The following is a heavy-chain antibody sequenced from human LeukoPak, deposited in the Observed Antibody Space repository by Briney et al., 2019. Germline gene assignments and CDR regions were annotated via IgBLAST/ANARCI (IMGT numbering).Heavy chain of an antibody. J-gene: IGHJ4*02. CDR1: GYTFTGYY. CDR2: INPNSGGT. Sequence: ASVKVSCKASGYTFTGYYMHWVRQVPGQGLEWMGWINPNSGGTNYAQKFQGRVTMTRDTSISTAYMELSRLRSDDTAVYYCASRSTYYDSSGEPLYYFDYWGQGTLVTVSS. D-gene: IGHD3-22*01. V-gene: IGHV1-2*02. CDR3: ASRSTYYDSSGEPLYYFDY.